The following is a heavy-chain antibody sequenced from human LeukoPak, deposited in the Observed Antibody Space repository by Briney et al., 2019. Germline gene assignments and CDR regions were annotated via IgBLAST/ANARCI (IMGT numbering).Heavy chain of an antibody. CDR3: ARDLPVWGGFDY. CDR2: IYYSGNT. D-gene: IGHD3-16*01. V-gene: IGHV4-39*07. CDR1: GGLISSSSYY. J-gene: IGHJ4*02. Sequence: SETLSLTCTVSGGLISSSSYYWGWIRQPPGKGLEWIGSIYYSGNTYHKPSLKSRVTMSLETSKNQFSLKLNSVTAADTAVYYCARDLPVWGGFDYWGQGILVAVSS.